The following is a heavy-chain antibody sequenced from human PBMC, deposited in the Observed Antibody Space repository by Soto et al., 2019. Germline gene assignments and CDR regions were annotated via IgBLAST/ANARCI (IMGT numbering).Heavy chain of an antibody. Sequence: EVQLVETGGGLVHPGGSLRLSCTTSGFIFGDYAMSWFRQAPGKGLEWVGFIAAKAYGGATEYAESVKGRFIISRADSHSIAYLQMPSLRTEDTAVYYCARARSDFWCQGTLVPVSS. V-gene: IGHV3-49*03. CDR2: IAAKAYGGAT. CDR3: ARARSDF. J-gene: IGHJ4*02. CDR1: GFIFGDYA.